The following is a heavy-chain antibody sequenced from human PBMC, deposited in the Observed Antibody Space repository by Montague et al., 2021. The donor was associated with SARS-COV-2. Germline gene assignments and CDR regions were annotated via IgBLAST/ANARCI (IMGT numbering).Heavy chain of an antibody. J-gene: IGHJ4*02. CDR2: TYYTSKCNY. CDR3: VRGGRGVTVAGTAFEH. CDR1: GDSVSLCSAA. Sequence: CAISGDSVSLCSAAWNWIRQSPSRGLERLGRTYYTSKCNYNYPLSLQARLTIRPDMSRNQVSLQVDSVTSQDTAVDYCVRGGRGVTVAGTAFEHWGQGILVTVSS. D-gene: IGHD6-19*01. V-gene: IGHV6-1*01.